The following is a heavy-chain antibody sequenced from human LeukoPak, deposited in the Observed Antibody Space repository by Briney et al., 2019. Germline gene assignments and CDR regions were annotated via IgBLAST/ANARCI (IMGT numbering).Heavy chain of an antibody. CDR3: ARRGGGSSGYYYYYMDV. CDR1: GFTFDDYA. Sequence: GGSLRLSCAASGFTFDDYAMHWVRQAPGKGLEWVSGISWNSGSIGYADSVKGRFTISRDDAENSLYLQMNSLRAEDTAVYYCARRGGGSSGYYYYYMDVWGKGTTVTVSS. D-gene: IGHD6-6*01. V-gene: IGHV3-9*01. CDR2: ISWNSGSI. J-gene: IGHJ6*03.